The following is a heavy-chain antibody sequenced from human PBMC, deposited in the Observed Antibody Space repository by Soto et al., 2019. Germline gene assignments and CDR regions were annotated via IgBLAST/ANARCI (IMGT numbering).Heavy chain of an antibody. CDR3: ARDDHDDYSYFDL. CDR1: GFIFSSYG. V-gene: IGHV3-33*01. J-gene: IGHJ2*01. D-gene: IGHD3-3*01. CDR2: IWYDGINK. Sequence: QVQLVESGGGVVQPGRSLRLSCAASGFIFSSYGMHWVRQAPGKGLEWVAVIWYDGINKHYADSVQGRFTISRDNSKNTLYLQMNSLRAEDTAVYYCARDDHDDYSYFDLWGRGTLVTVSS.